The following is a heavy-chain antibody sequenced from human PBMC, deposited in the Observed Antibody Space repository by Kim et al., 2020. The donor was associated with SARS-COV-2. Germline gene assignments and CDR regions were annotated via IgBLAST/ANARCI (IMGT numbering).Heavy chain of an antibody. V-gene: IGHV3-23*01. J-gene: IGHJ4*02. D-gene: IGHD6-19*01. Sequence: GGSLRLSCAASGLTFSNYAMSWVRQAPGKGLEWVSAISAGGDRTYYADSVKGRFTVSRDNSRDTVFLQMNSLRAEDTALYYCAKDPIPHTSGWFCWGRG. CDR3: AKDPIPHTSGWFC. CDR1: GLTFSNYA. CDR2: ISAGGDRT.